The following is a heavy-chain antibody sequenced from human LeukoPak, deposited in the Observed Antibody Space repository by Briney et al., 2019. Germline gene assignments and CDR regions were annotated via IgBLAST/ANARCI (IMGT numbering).Heavy chain of an antibody. CDR2: VYYSGST. CDR3: ARAARTRWLQFDY. D-gene: IGHD5-24*01. Sequence: PSETLSLTCTVSGGSISSSRYYWGWIRQPPGKGLEWIGSVYYSGSTYYNPSLKSRVTISVDRSKNQFSLKLSSVTAADTAVYYCARAARTRWLQFDYWGQGTLVTVSS. J-gene: IGHJ4*02. CDR1: GGSISSSRYY. V-gene: IGHV4-39*07.